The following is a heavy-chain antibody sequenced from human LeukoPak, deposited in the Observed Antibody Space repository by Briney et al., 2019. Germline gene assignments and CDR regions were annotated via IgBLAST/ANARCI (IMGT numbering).Heavy chain of an antibody. CDR1: GYTFTSYD. V-gene: IGHV1-8*01. D-gene: IGHD2-2*01. J-gene: IGHJ6*03. CDR2: MNPNSGNT. Sequence: ASVKVSCKASGYTFTSYDINWVRQATGQGLEWMGWMNPNSGNTGYAQKFQGRVTMTRNTSISTAYMELSSLRSEDTAVYYCARGGGPAAIYYYYIDVWGKGTTVTVSS. CDR3: ARGGGPAAIYYYYIDV.